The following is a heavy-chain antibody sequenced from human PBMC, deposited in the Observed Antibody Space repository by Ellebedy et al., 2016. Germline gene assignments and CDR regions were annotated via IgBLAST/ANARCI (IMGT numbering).Heavy chain of an antibody. Sequence: GSLRLXXAVYGGSFSGYYWSWIRQPPGKGLEWIGEINHSGSTNYNPSLKSRVTISVDTSKNQFSLKLSSVTAADTAVYYCARGNGIHPDYWGQGTLVTVSS. J-gene: IGHJ4*02. V-gene: IGHV4-34*01. CDR2: INHSGST. CDR1: GGSFSGYY. D-gene: IGHD2-8*01. CDR3: ARGNGIHPDY.